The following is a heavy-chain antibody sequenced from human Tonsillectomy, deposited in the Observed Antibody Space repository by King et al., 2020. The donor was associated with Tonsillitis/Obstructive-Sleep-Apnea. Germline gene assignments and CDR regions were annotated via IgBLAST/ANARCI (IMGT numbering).Heavy chain of an antibody. CDR1: GYTFSSYG. CDR3: ARDRDPDDFWSAIP. J-gene: IGHJ5*02. V-gene: IGHV1-18*01. Sequence: VQLVQSGAEVKKPGASVKVSCKASGYTFSSYGISWVRQAPGQGLEWMGWISAYNGKTNFEQKLQGRVTMTTHASTSTAYMELGSLRSDDTAVYYCARDRDPDDFWSAIPWGQGTLVTVSS. D-gene: IGHD3-3*01. CDR2: ISAYNGKT.